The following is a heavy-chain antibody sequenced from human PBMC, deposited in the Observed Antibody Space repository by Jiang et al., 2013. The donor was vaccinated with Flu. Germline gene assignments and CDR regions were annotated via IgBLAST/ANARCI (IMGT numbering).Heavy chain of an antibody. CDR3: AKDSDIVVVTVEDAFDI. Sequence: WVSAISGSGGSTYYADSVKGRFTISRDNSKNTLYLQMNSLRAEDTAVYYCAKDSDIVVVTVEDAFDIWGQGTMVTVSS. D-gene: IGHD2-21*02. CDR2: ISGSGGST. V-gene: IGHV3-23*01. J-gene: IGHJ3*02.